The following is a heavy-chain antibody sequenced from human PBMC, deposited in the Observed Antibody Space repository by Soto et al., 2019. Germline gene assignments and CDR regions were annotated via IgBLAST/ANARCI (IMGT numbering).Heavy chain of an antibody. CDR1: GYSFTSYW. J-gene: IGHJ6*02. V-gene: IGHV5-51*01. Sequence: GESLKISCKGSGYSFTSYWIGWVRQMPGKGLEWMGIIYPGDSDTRYSPSLQGQVTISADKSISTAYLQWSSLKASDTAMYYCASSIAARYFYYGMDVWGQGTTVTVSS. CDR3: ASSIAARYFYYGMDV. D-gene: IGHD6-6*01. CDR2: IYPGDSDT.